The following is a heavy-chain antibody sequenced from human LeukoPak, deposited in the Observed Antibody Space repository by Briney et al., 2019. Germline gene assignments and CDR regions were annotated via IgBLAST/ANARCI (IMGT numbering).Heavy chain of an antibody. CDR2: IIPIFGTA. CDR1: GYTLTELS. J-gene: IGHJ4*02. CDR3: ARAPYSNALYDY. V-gene: IGHV1-69*05. D-gene: IGHD4-11*01. Sequence: SVKVSCKVSGYTLTELSMHWVRQAPGQGLEWMGRIIPIFGTANYAQKFQGRVTITTDESTSTAYMELSSLRSEDTAVYYCARAPYSNALYDYWGQGTLVTVSS.